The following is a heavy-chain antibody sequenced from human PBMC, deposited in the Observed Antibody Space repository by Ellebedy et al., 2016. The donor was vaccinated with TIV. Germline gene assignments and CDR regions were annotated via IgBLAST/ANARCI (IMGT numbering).Heavy chain of an antibody. CDR1: EFTFSNYA. CDR3: AKGSGSAVIDYRYYGMDV. J-gene: IGHJ6*02. D-gene: IGHD2-21*01. CDR2: ISNHSHNT. V-gene: IGHV3-23*01. Sequence: GESLKISXAASEFTFSNYAMTWVRQAPGKGLEWVSGISNHSHNTYYVDSVKGRFTISRDNSKNMLYLQMNSLRAEDTALYYCAKGSGSAVIDYRYYGMDVWGQGTMVTVSS.